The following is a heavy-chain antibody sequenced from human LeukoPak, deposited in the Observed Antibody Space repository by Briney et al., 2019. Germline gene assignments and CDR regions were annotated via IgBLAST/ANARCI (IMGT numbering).Heavy chain of an antibody. J-gene: IGHJ4*02. CDR3: AKSTVVVAARGDYFDY. D-gene: IGHD2-15*01. CDR2: ISGSGAST. CDR1: GFTFSSYA. V-gene: IGHV3-23*01. Sequence: QPGGSLGLSCAVSGFTFSSYAMSWVRQAPGKGLEWVSGISGSGASTYYADSVKGRFTISRDNSKNTLYLQISLRAEDTAVYYCAKSTVVVAARGDYFDYWGQGILVTVSS.